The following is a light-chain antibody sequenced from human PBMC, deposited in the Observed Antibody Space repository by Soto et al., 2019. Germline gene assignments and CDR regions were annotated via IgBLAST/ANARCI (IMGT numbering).Light chain of an antibody. Sequence: ENVVTQSPGTLSLSPGEGATLSCRASQSVDSRYLAWYQQKPGQAPRLLIYGTSSRASGIPDRFIGSGSGTDFTLTLSRLEPEDFAVYYCQQYGTAPYTFGQGTTLEFK. V-gene: IGKV3-20*01. CDR3: QQYGTAPYT. CDR2: GTS. J-gene: IGKJ2*01. CDR1: QSVDSRY.